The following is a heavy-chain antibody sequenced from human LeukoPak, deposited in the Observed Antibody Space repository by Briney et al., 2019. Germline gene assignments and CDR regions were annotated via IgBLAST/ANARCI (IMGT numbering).Heavy chain of an antibody. CDR3: ARLTAMDDLWSGYLRVWFDP. D-gene: IGHD3-3*01. CDR1: GYSISSGYY. V-gene: IGHV4-38-2*01. CDR2: IYHSGST. Sequence: ETLSLTCAVSGYSISSGYYWGWIRQPPGKGLEWIASIYHSGSTYYNPSLKSRVTISVDTSKNQFSLKLSSVTAADTAVYYCARLTAMDDLWSGYLRVWFDPWGQGTLVTVSS. J-gene: IGHJ5*02.